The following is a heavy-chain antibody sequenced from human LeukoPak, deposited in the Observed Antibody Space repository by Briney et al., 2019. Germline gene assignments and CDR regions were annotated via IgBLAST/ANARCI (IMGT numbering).Heavy chain of an antibody. J-gene: IGHJ4*02. CDR3: ARGVDYYDSSDYYSYYFDY. D-gene: IGHD3-22*01. Sequence: GGSLRLSCEVSGFTFSDHWMHWIRQVPGKGLVWVSRINGYGNTTTYAGFVKGRFTISRDNAKNTLYLQMNSLRAEDTAVYYCARGVDYYDSSDYYSYYFDYWGQGTLVTVSS. CDR1: GFTFSDHW. V-gene: IGHV3-74*01. CDR2: INGYGNTT.